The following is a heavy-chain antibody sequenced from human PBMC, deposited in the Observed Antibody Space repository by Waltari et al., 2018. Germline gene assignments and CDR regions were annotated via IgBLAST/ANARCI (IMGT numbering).Heavy chain of an antibody. Sequence: QVQLQQWGAGLLKPSETLSLTCAVYGGSFSGYYWSWIRQPPGKGLEWIGEINHSGSTNYNPSLKSRVTISVDTSKNQFSLKLSSVTAADTAVYYCARGQYTNRPIDYWGQGTLVTVSS. CDR1: GGSFSGYY. CDR2: INHSGST. J-gene: IGHJ4*02. D-gene: IGHD6-13*01. V-gene: IGHV4-34*01. CDR3: ARGQYTNRPIDY.